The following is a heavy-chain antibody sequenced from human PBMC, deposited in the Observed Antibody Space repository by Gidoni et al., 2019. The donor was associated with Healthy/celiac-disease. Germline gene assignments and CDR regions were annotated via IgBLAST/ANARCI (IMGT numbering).Heavy chain of an antibody. V-gene: IGHV1-46*01. D-gene: IGHD2-15*01. CDR3: ARGQGYCSGGSCYSDWYCDL. Sequence: QVQLVQSGAEVKKPGASVKVSCTAPGYTFTSYYLHWVRQAPGQGLEWMGIINPSGGSTSYAQKFQGRVTMTRDTSTSTVYMELSSLRSEGTAVYYCARGQGYCSGGSCYSDWYCDLWGRGTLVTVSS. J-gene: IGHJ2*01. CDR2: INPSGGST. CDR1: GYTFTSYY.